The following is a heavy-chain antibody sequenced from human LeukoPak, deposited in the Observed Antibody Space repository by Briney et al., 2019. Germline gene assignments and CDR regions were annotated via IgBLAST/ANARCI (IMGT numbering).Heavy chain of an antibody. V-gene: IGHV1-18*01. CDR2: ISAYNGNT. CDR1: GYTFTSYG. D-gene: IGHD2-2*01. J-gene: IGHJ4*02. CDR3: ASVPPVPAAMWEFDY. Sequence: ASVKVSCKASGYTFTSYGISWVRQAPGQGLEWMGWISAYNGNTNYAQKLQGRVTMTTDTSTSTAYMELRSLRSDDTAVYYCASVPPVPAAMWEFDYWGEGTLVTVSS.